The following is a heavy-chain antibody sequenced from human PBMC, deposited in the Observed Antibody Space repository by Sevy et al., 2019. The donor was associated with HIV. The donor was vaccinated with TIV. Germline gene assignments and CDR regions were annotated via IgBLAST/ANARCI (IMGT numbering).Heavy chain of an antibody. J-gene: IGHJ4*02. D-gene: IGHD3-3*01. V-gene: IGHV1-69*06. CDR3: AREAVLRFLEWPPAVYYFDY. Sequence: ASVKVSCKASGGTFSSYAISWVRQAPGQGLEWMGGIIPIFGTANYAQKFQGRVTITADKSTSTAYMELSSLRSEDTAVYYCAREAVLRFLEWPPAVYYFDYWGQGTLFTVSS. CDR2: IIPIFGTA. CDR1: GGTFSSYA.